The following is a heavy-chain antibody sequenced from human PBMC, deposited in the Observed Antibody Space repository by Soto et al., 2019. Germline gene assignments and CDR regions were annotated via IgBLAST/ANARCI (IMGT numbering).Heavy chain of an antibody. Sequence: QAQLLQSGGELKKSGASVKVSCKASGYTFNTYGISWVRQAPGQGLEWMAWISIHNGNTNFAQKFQGRVTLTTDTSTSTASMELRSLRSDDTAVYYCARMPAVDNSHYYMDVGGKGTTVTVSS. CDR2: ISIHNGNT. V-gene: IGHV1-18*04. CDR1: GYTFNTYG. J-gene: IGHJ6*03. D-gene: IGHD6-19*01. CDR3: ARMPAVDNSHYYMDV.